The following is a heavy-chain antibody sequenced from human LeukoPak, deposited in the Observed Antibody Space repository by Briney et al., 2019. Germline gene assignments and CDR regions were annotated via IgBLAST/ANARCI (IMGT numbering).Heavy chain of an antibody. CDR2: ISGSGGST. J-gene: IGHJ4*02. CDR1: GFTFSSYA. Sequence: PGGSLRLSCAASGFTFSSYAMSWVRQAPGKGLEWVSAISGSGGSTYYADSVKGRFNISRDNSKNTPYLQMNSLRAEDTAVYYCAKVSQVNPPSFFVGTTFVAPDYWGQGTLVTVSS. CDR3: AKVSQVNPPSFFVGTTFVAPDY. V-gene: IGHV3-23*01. D-gene: IGHD1-1*01.